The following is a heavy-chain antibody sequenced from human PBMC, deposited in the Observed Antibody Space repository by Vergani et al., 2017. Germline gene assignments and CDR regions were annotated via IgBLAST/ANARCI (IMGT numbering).Heavy chain of an antibody. CDR3: AVLYGRDSSGSKYFDY. J-gene: IGHJ4*02. D-gene: IGHD3-22*01. Sequence: EVQLVQSGAEVKKPGESLKISCQISGYSFTNYWIGWVRQMPGEGLEWMGIIHPADSDTRYSQSFQGQVTISVDKSNSTAYLQRSSLRASDSAMYYCAVLYGRDSSGSKYFDYWGQGTLVTVSS. CDR2: IHPADSDT. CDR1: GYSFTNYW. V-gene: IGHV5-51*01.